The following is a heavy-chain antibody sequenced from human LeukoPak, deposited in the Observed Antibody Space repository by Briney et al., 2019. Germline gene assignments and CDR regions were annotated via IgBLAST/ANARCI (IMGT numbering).Heavy chain of an antibody. D-gene: IGHD4-17*01. CDR3: ARVRLATVTTGWFDP. V-gene: IGHV1-18*01. CDR2: ISAYNGNT. CDR1: GYTFTSYG. J-gene: IGHJ5*02. Sequence: GASVKVSCKASGYTFTSYGISWVRQAPGQGLEWMGWISAYNGNTNYAQKLQGRVTMTTDTSTSTAYMELRSLRSDDTAVYYCARVRLATVTTGWFDPWGQGTLVTVPS.